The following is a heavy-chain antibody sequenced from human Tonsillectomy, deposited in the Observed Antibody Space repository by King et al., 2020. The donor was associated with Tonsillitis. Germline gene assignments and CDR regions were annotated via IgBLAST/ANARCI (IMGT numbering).Heavy chain of an antibody. CDR1: GFSLSNPRMG. D-gene: IGHD1-20*01. CDR3: ARTTRYNWNYDAMDV. V-gene: IGHV2-26*01. J-gene: IGHJ6*02. CDR2: IFSNDEK. Sequence: TLKESGPVLVKPTETLTLTCTVSGFSLSNPRMGVSWIRQPPGKALEWLAHIFSNDEKTYSTSLKSRVSISKDTSKSQVVLTMTNMDPVDTATYYCARTTRYNWNYDAMDVWVQGTTVTVSS.